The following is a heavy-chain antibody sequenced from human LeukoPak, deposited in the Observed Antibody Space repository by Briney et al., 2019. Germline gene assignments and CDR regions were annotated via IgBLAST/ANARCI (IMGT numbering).Heavy chain of an antibody. Sequence: SSETLSLTCTVSGDSITNGSHYWGWIRQPPGKGLEWIGSIYYSGIISSTPSLKSRVTMSVDTSKNQFSLRLSSVTATDTAVYYCARSSDYCSNGSCFSRYFDYWGQGAPVSVPS. V-gene: IGHV4-39*01. J-gene: IGHJ4*02. CDR1: GDSITNGSHY. CDR2: IYYSGII. CDR3: ARSSDYCSNGSCFSRYFDY. D-gene: IGHD2-15*01.